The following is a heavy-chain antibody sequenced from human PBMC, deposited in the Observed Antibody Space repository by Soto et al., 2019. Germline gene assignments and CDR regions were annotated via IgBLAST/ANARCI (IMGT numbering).Heavy chain of an antibody. CDR2: ISAYNGNT. V-gene: IGHV1-18*01. D-gene: IGHD3-3*01. CDR3: ERDPDFGGSRYYYYYGMDV. J-gene: IGHJ6*02. CDR1: GYTFTSYG. Sequence: AASVKVSCKASGYTFTSYGISWVRQAPGQGLEWMGWISAYNGNTNYAQKLQGRGTRTTDTSTSTAYMEVRSLRSDDTAVYYCERDPDFGGSRYYYYYGMDVWGQGTTVTV.